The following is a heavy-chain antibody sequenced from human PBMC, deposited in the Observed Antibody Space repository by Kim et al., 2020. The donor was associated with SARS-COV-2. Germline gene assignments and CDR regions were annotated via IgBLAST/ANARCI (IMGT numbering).Heavy chain of an antibody. CDR3: ARRALGYCSGGSCYSGFDY. Sequence: SETPSLTCTVSGGSISSYYWSWIRQPPGKGREGSGYIYYNGSTNYNTSLKSRVTISVDTSTNQFSLKMSSVPAADTAVYYCARRALGYCSGGSCYSGFDYWGQGTLVTVSS. CDR1: GGSISSYY. V-gene: IGHV4-59*08. D-gene: IGHD2-15*01. CDR2: IYYNGST. J-gene: IGHJ4*02.